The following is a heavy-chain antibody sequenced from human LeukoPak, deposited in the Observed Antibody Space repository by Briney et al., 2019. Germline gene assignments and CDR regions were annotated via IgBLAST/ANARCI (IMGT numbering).Heavy chain of an antibody. Sequence: GGSLRLFCAASGFTLNTYAMQWVRQAPGKGLEYVAAISSNGDSPYYANSVKGRLTISRDNSKNTLYLQMVSLRIEDMGVYYCARADSGPSFPPDYWGQGTLVTVSS. J-gene: IGHJ4*02. CDR3: ARADSGPSFPPDY. V-gene: IGHV3-64*01. CDR2: ISSNGDSP. CDR1: GFTLNTYA. D-gene: IGHD2-15*01.